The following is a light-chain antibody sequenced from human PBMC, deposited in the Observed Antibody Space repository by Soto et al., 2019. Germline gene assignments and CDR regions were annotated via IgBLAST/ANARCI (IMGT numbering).Light chain of an antibody. Sequence: EIVLAQSPGTLSLSPGERATLSCRASQSVTNSFLSGYQQKPGQAPRLLIYVASRRATGIPDRFTGSGSGTAFTLTISRLEPEDFAVYYCQQYVSSPWAFGQGTKVEI. V-gene: IGKV3-20*01. CDR1: QSVTNSF. CDR3: QQYVSSPWA. CDR2: VAS. J-gene: IGKJ1*01.